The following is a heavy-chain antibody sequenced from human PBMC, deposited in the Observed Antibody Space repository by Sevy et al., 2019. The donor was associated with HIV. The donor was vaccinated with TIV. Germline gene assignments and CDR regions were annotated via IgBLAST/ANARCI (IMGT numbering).Heavy chain of an antibody. Sequence: GGSLRLSCAASGFTFSSYAMSWVRQAPGKGLEWVSAISGSGGSTYYADSVKGRFTTSRDNSKNTLYLQMNSLRAEDTAVYYCAKLIGVTTRSLLIDYWGQGTLVTVSS. CDR2: ISGSGGST. J-gene: IGHJ4*02. CDR1: GFTFSSYA. CDR3: AKLIGVTTRSLLIDY. V-gene: IGHV3-23*01. D-gene: IGHD4-17*01.